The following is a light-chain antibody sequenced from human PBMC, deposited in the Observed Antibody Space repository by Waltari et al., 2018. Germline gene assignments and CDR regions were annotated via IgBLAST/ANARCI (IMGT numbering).Light chain of an antibody. V-gene: IGLV2-14*01. CDR1: SSDVDGYNY. J-gene: IGLJ2*01. CDR3: SSYTTSSTWV. Sequence: QSPLTQPASVSGSLGQSITISCTGTSSDVDGYNYVSWYQQHPGKAPKLMIYEVSNRPSGVSNRFSGSKSGNTASLTISGLQAEDETDYYCSSYTTSSTWVFGGGTKLTVL. CDR2: EVS.